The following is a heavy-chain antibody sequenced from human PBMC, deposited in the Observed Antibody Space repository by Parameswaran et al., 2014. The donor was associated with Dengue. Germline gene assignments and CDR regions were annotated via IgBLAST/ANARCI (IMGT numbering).Heavy chain of an antibody. J-gene: IGHJ6*02. V-gene: IGHV1-69*01. Sequence: SWVRQAPGQGLEWMGGIIPIFGTANYAQKFQGRVTITADESTSTAYMELSSLRSEDTAVYYCASRHYPHSPLTIVVVPAAMPEDNYYYYYGMDVWGQGTTVTVSS. D-gene: IGHD2-2*01. CDR3: ASRHYPHSPLTIVVVPAAMPEDNYYYYYGMDV. CDR2: IIPIFGTA.